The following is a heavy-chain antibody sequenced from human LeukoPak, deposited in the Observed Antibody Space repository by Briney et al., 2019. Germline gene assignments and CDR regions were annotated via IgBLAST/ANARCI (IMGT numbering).Heavy chain of an antibody. CDR1: GFTFSSYS. CDR3: AREDMISACDI. CDR2: ISSSSSTI. V-gene: IGHV3-48*04. Sequence: PGGSLRLSCAASGFTFSSYSMTWVRQAPGKGLEWVSYISSSSSTIYYADSVKGRFTISRDNAKNSLYLQMNSLRAEDTAVYYCAREDMISACDIWGQGTMVTVSS. D-gene: IGHD3-22*01. J-gene: IGHJ3*02.